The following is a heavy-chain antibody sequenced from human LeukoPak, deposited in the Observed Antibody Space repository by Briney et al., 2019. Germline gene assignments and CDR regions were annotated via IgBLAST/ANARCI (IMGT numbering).Heavy chain of an antibody. J-gene: IGHJ5*02. CDR1: GFTFSSHW. D-gene: IGHD2-8*01. CDR3: ARGYSTTPNQNWFDP. CDR2: INTDGSSR. V-gene: IGHV3-74*01. Sequence: GGSLRLSCAASGFTFSSHWMHWVRQAPGKGLVWVSRINTDGSSRNYAGSVKGRFTISRDNAKSTLYLQMDSLSAEDTAVYYCARGYSTTPNQNWFDPWGQGTLVTVSS.